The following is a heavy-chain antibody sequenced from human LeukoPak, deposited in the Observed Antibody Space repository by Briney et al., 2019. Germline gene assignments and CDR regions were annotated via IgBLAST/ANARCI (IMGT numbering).Heavy chain of an antibody. CDR2: ISGSGGST. CDR1: GFTFSSYA. CDR3: AREDGYCSGGNCYSYFDS. Sequence: GGSLRLSCAASGFTFSSYAMSWVRQAPGKGLEWVSAISGSGGSTYYADSVKGRFTISRDNTRSSLFLQMYSLRAEDTAVYFCAREDGYCSGGNCYSYFDSWGQGTLVTVSS. D-gene: IGHD2-15*01. J-gene: IGHJ4*02. V-gene: IGHV3-23*01.